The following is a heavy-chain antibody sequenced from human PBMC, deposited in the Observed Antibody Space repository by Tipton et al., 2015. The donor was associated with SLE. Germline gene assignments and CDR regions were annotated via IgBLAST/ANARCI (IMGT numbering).Heavy chain of an antibody. CDR2: VDPEDGET. J-gene: IGHJ6*03. CDR1: GFTFTDYK. CDR3: AKGFYYYMDV. Sequence: VQLVQSGAEVKKPGATVKISCKISGFTFTDYKIHWVRQAPGKGLEWMGIVDPEDGETMYAEKVQGRVAITADTSRDTAYMELNSLRSDDTGVYYCAKGFYYYMDVWGKGTAVTVSS. V-gene: IGHV1-69-2*01.